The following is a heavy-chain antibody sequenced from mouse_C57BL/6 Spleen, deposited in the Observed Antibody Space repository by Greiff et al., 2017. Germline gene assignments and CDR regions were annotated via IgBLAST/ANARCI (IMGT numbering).Heavy chain of an antibody. CDR3: ARNPSGV. Sequence: EVQLQQSGPELVKPGASVKISCKASGYTFTDYYMNWVKQSHGKSLEWIGDINPNNGGTSYNQKFKGKATLTVDKSSSTAYMELRSLTSEDSAVYYCARNPSGVWGTGTTVTVSS. CDR2: INPNNGGT. V-gene: IGHV1-26*01. J-gene: IGHJ1*03. CDR1: GYTFTDYY.